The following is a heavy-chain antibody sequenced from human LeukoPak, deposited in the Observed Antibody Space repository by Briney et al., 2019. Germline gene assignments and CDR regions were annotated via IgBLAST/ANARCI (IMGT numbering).Heavy chain of an antibody. D-gene: IGHD5-18*01. J-gene: IGHJ5*02. CDR3: ARGGPLAMARWFDP. CDR2: IYYSGST. Sequence: SETLSLTCTVSGGSISSYYWNWIRQPPGKGLEWIGYIYYSGSTDYNPSLKSRVTISVDTSKNQFSLNLNSVTAADTAVYYCARGGPLAMARWFDPWGQGTLVTVSS. CDR1: GGSISSYY. V-gene: IGHV4-59*01.